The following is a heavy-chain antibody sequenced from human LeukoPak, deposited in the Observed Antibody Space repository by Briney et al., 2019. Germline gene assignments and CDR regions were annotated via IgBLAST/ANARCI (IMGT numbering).Heavy chain of an antibody. CDR2: IIPIFGTA. CDR3: ARVYSGNYYGSGSYYNALDY. J-gene: IGHJ4*02. CDR1: GGTFSSYA. Sequence: SVQVSCKASGGTFSSYAISWVRQAPGQGLEWMGGIIPIFGTANYAQKFQGRVTITADESTSTAYMELSSLRSEDTAVYYCARVYSGNYYGSGSYYNALDYWVQGTLVTVSS. D-gene: IGHD3-10*01. V-gene: IGHV1-69*13.